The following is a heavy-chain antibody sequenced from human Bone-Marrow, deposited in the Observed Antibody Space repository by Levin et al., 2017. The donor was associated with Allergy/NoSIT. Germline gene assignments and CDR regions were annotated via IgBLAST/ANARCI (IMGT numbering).Heavy chain of an antibody. D-gene: IGHD1-26*01. J-gene: IGHJ4*02. CDR2: VMYDGSNV. V-gene: IGHV3-30*02. CDR3: ARDRSGDYFYH. CDR1: GFPFNNYG. Sequence: HPGGSLRLSCEASGFPFNNYGMHWVRQAPGKGLEWVAFVMYDGSNVYYRESVKGRFTVSRDNSKNTLYLQMDSLRVADTAVYFCARDRSGDYFYHWGKGTLVIVSS.